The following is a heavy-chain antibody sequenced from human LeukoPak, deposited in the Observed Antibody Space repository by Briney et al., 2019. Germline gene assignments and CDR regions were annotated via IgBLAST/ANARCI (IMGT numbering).Heavy chain of an antibody. J-gene: IGHJ4*02. CDR2: IDRDDDK. CDR3: ARSRLGYCSGGSCYYIDY. CDR1: GFSLSTSGMC. V-gene: IGHV2-70*11. Sequence: ESGPTLVNPTQTLTLTCTFSGFSLSTSGMCVSWIRQPPGKALEWLARIDRDDDKYYSTSLKTRLTISKDTSKNQVVLTMTNMDPVDTATYYCARSRLGYCSGGSCYYIDYWGQGTLVTVSS. D-gene: IGHD2-15*01.